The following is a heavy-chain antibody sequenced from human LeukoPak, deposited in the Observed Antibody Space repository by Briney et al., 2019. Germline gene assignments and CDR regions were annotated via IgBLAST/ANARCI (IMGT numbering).Heavy chain of an antibody. V-gene: IGHV1-18*01. CDR2: ISAYNGNT. CDR1: GYTFTSYG. J-gene: IGHJ4*02. Sequence: ASVKVSCKASGYTFTSYGISWVRQAPGQGLEWMGWISAYNGNTNYAQKLQSRVTMTTDTSTSTAYMELRSLRSDDTAVYYCARRGGPFFDWLSLDYWGQGTLVTVSS. CDR3: ARRGGPFFDWLSLDY. D-gene: IGHD3-9*01.